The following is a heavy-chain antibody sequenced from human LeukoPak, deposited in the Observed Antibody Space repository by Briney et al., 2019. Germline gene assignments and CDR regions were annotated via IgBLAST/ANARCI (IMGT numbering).Heavy chain of an antibody. CDR1: GFTFRTYS. CDR2: ISSSSNYK. J-gene: IGHJ6*03. Sequence: PGGSLRLSCAGSGFTFRTYSMNWVRQAPGKGLEWVSLISSSSNYKYYANSVKGRFTVSRDNAKISLYLQIDSLRAEDTAVYYCARDSNDSGTYYYMDVWGKGTTVTVSS. CDR3: ARDSNDSGTYYYMDV. V-gene: IGHV3-21*01. D-gene: IGHD3-10*01.